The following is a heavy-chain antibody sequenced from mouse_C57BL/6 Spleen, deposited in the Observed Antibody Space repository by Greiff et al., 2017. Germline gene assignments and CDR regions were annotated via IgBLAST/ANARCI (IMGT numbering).Heavy chain of an antibody. CDR1: GYTFTSYT. J-gene: IGHJ2*01. Sequence: QVQLQQSGAELARPGASVKMSCKASGYTFTSYTMHWVKQRPGQGLEWIGYISPSGGYTKYNQKFKDKATLTADKASSTAYMQLSSLTSEDSAVYYCAREGPFSYIVTTTSLDYWGQGTTLTVSS. CDR3: AREGPFSYIVTTTSLDY. D-gene: IGHD2-12*01. CDR2: ISPSGGYT. V-gene: IGHV1-4*01.